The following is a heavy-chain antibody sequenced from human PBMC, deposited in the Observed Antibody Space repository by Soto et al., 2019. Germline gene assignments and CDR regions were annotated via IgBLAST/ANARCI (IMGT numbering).Heavy chain of an antibody. CDR2: ISAYNGNT. V-gene: IGHV1-18*01. Sequence: GASLKVSCKASGYTFTSYGISWARQAPGQGLEWMGWISAYNGNTNYAQKFQGRVTMTKNTSISTAYMELSSLRSEDTAVYYCATTRRTYYDILTGYYDYWGQGTLVTVSS. J-gene: IGHJ4*02. CDR3: ATTRRTYYDILTGYYDY. CDR1: GYTFTSYG. D-gene: IGHD3-9*01.